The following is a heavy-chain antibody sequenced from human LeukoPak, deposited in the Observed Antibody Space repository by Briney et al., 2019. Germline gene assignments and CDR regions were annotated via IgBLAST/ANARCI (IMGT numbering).Heavy chain of an antibody. D-gene: IGHD6-13*01. CDR3: ARHSDLIAAAGTPGYFDY. CDR1: GGSISSYY. CDR2: IYYSGST. Sequence: SETLSLTCTVSGGSISSYYWSWIRQPPGKGLEWIGYIYYSGSTNYNPSLKSRVTISVDTTKNQFSLKLSSVTAADTAVYYCARHSDLIAAAGTPGYFDYWGQGTLVTVSS. V-gene: IGHV4-59*08. J-gene: IGHJ4*02.